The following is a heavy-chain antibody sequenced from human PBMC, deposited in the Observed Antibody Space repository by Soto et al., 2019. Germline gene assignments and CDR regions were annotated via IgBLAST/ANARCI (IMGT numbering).Heavy chain of an antibody. CDR2: IYYSGST. J-gene: IGHJ5*02. CDR3: ARRGRTMIGDWFDP. D-gene: IGHD3-22*01. V-gene: IGHV4-61*01. CDR1: GGSVSSGSYY. Sequence: PSETLSLTCTVSGGSVSSGSYYWSWIRQPPGKGLEWIGYIYYSGSTNYNPSLKSRVTISVDTSKNQFSLKLSSVTAADTAVYYCARRGRTMIGDWFDPWGQGTLVTVSS.